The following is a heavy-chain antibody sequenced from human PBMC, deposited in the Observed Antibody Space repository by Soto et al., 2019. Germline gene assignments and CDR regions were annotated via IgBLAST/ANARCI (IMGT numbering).Heavy chain of an antibody. CDR3: ARSSGTTYDY. J-gene: IGHJ4*02. Sequence: GGSLRLSWVASGFTFSSDLMHWVRQAPGKGLVWVSRINTDGGTTSYADSVKGRFTISRDNAKNTLNLQMNSLRAEDTAVYYCARSSGTTYDYWGQGTLVTVSS. CDR1: GFTFSSDL. CDR2: INTDGGTT. V-gene: IGHV3-74*01. D-gene: IGHD1-1*01.